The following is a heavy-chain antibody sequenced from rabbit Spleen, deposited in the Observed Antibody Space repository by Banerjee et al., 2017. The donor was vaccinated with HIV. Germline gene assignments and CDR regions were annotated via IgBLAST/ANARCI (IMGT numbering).Heavy chain of an antibody. J-gene: IGHJ6*01. CDR1: GFSFSSGYY. CDR3: ARDTGSSFSSYGMDL. D-gene: IGHD8-1*01. Sequence: QQLVESGRGLVQPGASLTLTCKASGFSFSSGYYMSWVRQAPGKGLEWIACIYTGSSGITYYASWAKGRFTISKTSSTTVTLQMTSLTVADTATYFCARDTGSSFSSYGMDLWGQGTLVTVS. CDR2: IYTGSSGIT. V-gene: IGHV1S40*01.